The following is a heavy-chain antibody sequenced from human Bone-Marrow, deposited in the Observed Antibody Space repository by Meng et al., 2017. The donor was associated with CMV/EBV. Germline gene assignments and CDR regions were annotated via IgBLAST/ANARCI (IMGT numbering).Heavy chain of an antibody. CDR1: GGSFSGYY. J-gene: IGHJ6*02. CDR3: ARGVLGYCSGGSGYSGGMDV. CDR2: INHSGST. V-gene: IGHV4-34*01. Sequence: SETLSLTCAVYGGSFSGYYWSWNRQPPGKGLEWIGVINHSGSTNYNPSLKSRVTISVDTSKNQFSLKLSSVTAADTAVYYCARGVLGYCSGGSGYSGGMDVWGQRNTVIVAS. D-gene: IGHD2-15*01.